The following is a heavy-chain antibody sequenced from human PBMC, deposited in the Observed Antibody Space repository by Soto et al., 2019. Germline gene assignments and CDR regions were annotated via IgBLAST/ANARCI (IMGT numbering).Heavy chain of an antibody. Sequence: SLRLSCAVSGFTFSSYAMHWVRQAPGKGLEWVASISFDGSNKYYADSVKGRFTISRDISKNTLYLQMNSLRVEDTAVYHCAREAAGDWFDPWGQGTLVTVSS. J-gene: IGHJ5*02. CDR2: ISFDGSNK. CDR1: GFTFSSYA. V-gene: IGHV3-30-3*01. CDR3: AREAAGDWFDP. D-gene: IGHD3-10*01.